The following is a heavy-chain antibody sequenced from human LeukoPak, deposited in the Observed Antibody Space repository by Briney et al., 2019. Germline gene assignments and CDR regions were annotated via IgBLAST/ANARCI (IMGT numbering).Heavy chain of an antibody. CDR2: ISGTGGST. V-gene: IGHV3-23*01. D-gene: IGHD6-13*01. Sequence: PGGSLRLSCAASGFTFSTYAMTWVRQAPGKGLEWVSLISGTGGSTYYADSVKGRFTISRDNAKNSLYLQMNSLRAEDTAVYYCAGMQYSSSWAAFDYWGQGTLVIVSS. J-gene: IGHJ4*02. CDR3: AGMQYSSSWAAFDY. CDR1: GFTFSTYA.